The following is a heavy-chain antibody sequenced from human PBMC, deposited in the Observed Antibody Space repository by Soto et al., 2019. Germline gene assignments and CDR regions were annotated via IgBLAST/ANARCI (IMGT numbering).Heavy chain of an antibody. D-gene: IGHD4-17*01. Sequence: QVQLVQSGAEVKKPGSSVKVSCKASGGTFSSYAXSXVXXXXXXXLXWMGGIIPIFGTANYAQKFQGRVTITADESTSTAYMELSSLRSEDTAVYYCARDSDYDADDDYWGQGTLVTVSS. CDR3: ARDSDYDADDDY. CDR1: GGTFSSYA. V-gene: IGHV1-69*12. CDR2: IIPIFGTA. J-gene: IGHJ4*02.